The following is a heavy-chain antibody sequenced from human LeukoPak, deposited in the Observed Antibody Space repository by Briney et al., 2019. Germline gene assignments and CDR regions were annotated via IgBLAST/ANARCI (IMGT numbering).Heavy chain of an antibody. V-gene: IGHV4-59*08. CDR3: AAGYCSGGSCYRSSTDYGMDV. Sequence: SETLSLTCTVSGGSISSYYWSWIRQPPGKGLEWIGYIYYSGSTNYNPSLKSRVTISVGTSKNQFSLKLSSVTAADTAVYYCAAGYCSGGSCYRSSTDYGMDVWGQGTTVTVSS. CDR1: GGSISSYY. CDR2: IYYSGST. J-gene: IGHJ6*02. D-gene: IGHD2-15*01.